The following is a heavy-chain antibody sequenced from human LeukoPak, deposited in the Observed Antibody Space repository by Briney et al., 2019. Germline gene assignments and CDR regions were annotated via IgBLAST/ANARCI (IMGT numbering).Heavy chain of an antibody. CDR1: GGSFSGYY. CDR2: INHSGST. D-gene: IGHD6-13*01. Sequence: SETLSLTCAVYGGSFSGYYWSWIRQPPGKGLEWIGEINHSGSTNYNPSLKSRVTISVDTSKNQFSPKLSSVTAADTAVYYCARGVRSSWYGVADWFNPWGQGTLVTVSS. J-gene: IGHJ5*02. V-gene: IGHV4-34*01. CDR3: ARGVRSSWYGVADWFNP.